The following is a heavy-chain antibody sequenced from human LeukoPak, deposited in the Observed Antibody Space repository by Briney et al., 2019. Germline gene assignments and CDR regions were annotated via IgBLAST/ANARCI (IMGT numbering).Heavy chain of an antibody. D-gene: IGHD6-13*01. CDR2: ISSTGSYI. J-gene: IGHJ3*01. CDR3: ASPYSTSWNDAYDV. CDR1: GFSFNTYT. Sequence: VGALRLSCAASGFSFNTYTMNWVRQAPGRGLEWVASISSTGSYIYYADSVRGRFTISRDNAENSLYLQMNNLRAEDTAVFYCASPYSTSWNDAYDVWGQGTMVTVSS. V-gene: IGHV3-21*01.